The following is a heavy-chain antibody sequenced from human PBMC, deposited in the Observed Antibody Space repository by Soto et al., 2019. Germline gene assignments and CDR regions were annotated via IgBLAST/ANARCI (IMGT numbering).Heavy chain of an antibody. J-gene: IGHJ6*01. CDR3: ANLLSPHYYYYGMDV. CDR2: ISGSGGSA. Sequence: WGSLRISCASSVFTFSSYAMSWVRQAPGKGLDWVSAISGSGGSAYYADSVKGRFTISRDNSKNTLYLQMNSLRAEDTAVYYCANLLSPHYYYYGMDVWGQGTTVTVSS. V-gene: IGHV3-23*01. D-gene: IGHD1-26*01. CDR1: VFTFSSYA.